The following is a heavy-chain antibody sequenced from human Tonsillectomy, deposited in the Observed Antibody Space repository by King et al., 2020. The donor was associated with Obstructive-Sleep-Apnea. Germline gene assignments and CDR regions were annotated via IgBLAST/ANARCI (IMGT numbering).Heavy chain of an antibody. D-gene: IGHD2-15*01. J-gene: IGHJ3*02. Sequence: GQLVESGGGLVQPGRSLRLSCAASGFTFDDYAMHWVRQAPGKGLEWVSGISWNSGSIGYADSVKGRFTISRDNAKNSLYLQMNSLRAEDTALYYCVKDTRSGGRWTQDAFDIWGQGTMVTVSS. CDR2: ISWNSGSI. CDR1: GFTFDDYA. V-gene: IGHV3-9*01. CDR3: VKDTRSGGRWTQDAFDI.